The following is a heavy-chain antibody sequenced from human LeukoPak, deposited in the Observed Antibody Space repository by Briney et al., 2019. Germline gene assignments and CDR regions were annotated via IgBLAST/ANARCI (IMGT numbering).Heavy chain of an antibody. J-gene: IGHJ4*02. CDR2: ISSSSSTI. D-gene: IGHD6-19*01. V-gene: IGHV3-11*04. CDR1: GFTFSDYY. Sequence: GGSLRLSCAASGFTFSDYYMSWIRQAPGKGLEWVSYISSSSSTIYYADSVKGRFTISRDNAKNSLYLQMNSLRAEDTAVYYCARDGKQWLVRESDYWGQGTLVTVSS. CDR3: ARDGKQWLVRESDY.